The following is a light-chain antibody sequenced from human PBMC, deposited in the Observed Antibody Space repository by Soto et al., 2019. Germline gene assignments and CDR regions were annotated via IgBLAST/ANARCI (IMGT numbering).Light chain of an antibody. CDR2: HAS. CDR3: QQYNSYS. V-gene: IGKV1-5*02. Sequence: DSQVTHSPSTRSASVGDRGTILCRASQSISSRLAWYQQKPATAPKVLIYHASHLQSGVPSRFSGSGSGTEFTLTISRLQDDDFANYYCQQYNSYSFGQGTKVDIK. CDR1: QSISSR. J-gene: IGKJ1*01.